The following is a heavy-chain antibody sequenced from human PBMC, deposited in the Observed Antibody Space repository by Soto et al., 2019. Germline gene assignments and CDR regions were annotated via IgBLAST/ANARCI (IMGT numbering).Heavy chain of an antibody. CDR3: ATSIAVAGTVRY. J-gene: IGHJ4*02. D-gene: IGHD6-19*01. V-gene: IGHV3-30*03. Sequence: GGSLRLSCAASGFTFSSYGMHWVRQAPGKGLEWVAVISYDGSNKYYADSVKGRFTISRDNSKNTLYLQMNSLRAEDTAVYYCATSIAVAGTVRYWGQGTLVTVSS. CDR1: GFTFSSYG. CDR2: ISYDGSNK.